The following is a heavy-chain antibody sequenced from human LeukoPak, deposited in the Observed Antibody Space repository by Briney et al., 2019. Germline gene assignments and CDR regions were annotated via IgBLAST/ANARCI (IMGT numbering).Heavy chain of an antibody. CDR3: ARGARGTSYTSFFVSVSFDY. CDR1: GFTFSSYW. CDR2: IKQDGSEK. V-gene: IGHV3-7*01. J-gene: IGHJ4*02. Sequence: PGGSLRLSCAASGFTFSSYWMSWVRQAPGKGLEWVANIKQDGSEKYYVDSVKGRFTISRDNAKNSLYLQMNSLRAEDTAVYYCARGARGTSYTSFFVSVSFDYWGQGTLVTVSS. D-gene: IGHD3-16*01.